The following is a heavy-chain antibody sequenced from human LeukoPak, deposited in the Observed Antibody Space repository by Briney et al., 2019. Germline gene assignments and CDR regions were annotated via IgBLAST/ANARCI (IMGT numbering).Heavy chain of an antibody. CDR1: GGTFSSYA. D-gene: IGHD3-22*01. Sequence: SVKVSCKASGGTFSSYAISWVRQAPGQGLEWMGGIIPIFGTANYAQKFQGRVTITADESTSTAYMELSSLRSKDTAVYYCARGPYYYDSSGYYPTYYFDYWGQGTLVTVSS. V-gene: IGHV1-69*13. CDR3: ARGPYYYDSSGYYPTYYFDY. CDR2: IIPIFGTA. J-gene: IGHJ4*02.